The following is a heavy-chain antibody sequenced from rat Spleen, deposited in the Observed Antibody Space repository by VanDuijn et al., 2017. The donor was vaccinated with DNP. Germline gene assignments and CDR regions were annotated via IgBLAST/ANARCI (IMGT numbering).Heavy chain of an antibody. J-gene: IGHJ3*01. CDR1: GFSFSDYD. D-gene: IGHD1-1*01. V-gene: IGHV5-25*01. CDR2: MSPTTRSS. Sequence: EVQLVESGGGLVQPGRSLKLSCAASGFSFSDYDMAWVRQAPTKGLEWVACMSPTTRSSYYRDSVEGRFTISRDNAKSTLYLQMNSLKSEDTATYYCTRQYYYSGDDNWFAYWGQGTLVTVSS. CDR3: TRQYYYSGDDNWFAY.